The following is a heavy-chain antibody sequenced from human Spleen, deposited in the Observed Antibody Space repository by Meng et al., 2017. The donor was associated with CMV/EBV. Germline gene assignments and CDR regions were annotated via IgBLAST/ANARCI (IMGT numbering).Heavy chain of an antibody. V-gene: IGHV3-30-3*01. J-gene: IGHJ5*02. CDR2: ISYDGSNK. CDR3: ARGVVDSSSPDQFDP. CDR1: GFTFSSYA. Sequence: QVQLVESGXGVVQPVXSLRLSCAASGFTFSSYAMHWVRQAPGKGLEWVAVISYDGSNKYYADSVKGRFTISRDNSKNTLYLQMNSLRAEDTAVYYCARGVVDSSSPDQFDPWGQGTLVTVS. D-gene: IGHD6-6*01.